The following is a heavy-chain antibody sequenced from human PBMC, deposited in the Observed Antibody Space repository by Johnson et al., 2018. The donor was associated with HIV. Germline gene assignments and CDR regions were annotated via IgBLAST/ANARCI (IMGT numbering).Heavy chain of an antibody. V-gene: IGHV3-7*01. Sequence: VRLVESGGGVVQPGGSLRLSCAASGFTFSNAWMSWVRQAPGKGLEWVANIKQDGSEKYYVDSVKGRFTISRDNAKNSLYLQMNSLRAEDTAVYYCARELEIAQGLDAFDIWGQGTMVTVSS. CDR2: IKQDGSEK. D-gene: IGHD5-24*01. J-gene: IGHJ3*02. CDR3: ARELEIAQGLDAFDI. CDR1: GFTFSNAW.